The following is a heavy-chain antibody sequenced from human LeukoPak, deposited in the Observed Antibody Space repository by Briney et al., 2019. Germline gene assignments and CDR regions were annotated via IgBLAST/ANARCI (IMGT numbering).Heavy chain of an antibody. D-gene: IGHD4-17*01. CDR1: GFTFSNAW. J-gene: IGHJ6*03. V-gene: IGHV3-15*01. CDR2: IKSKTDGGTT. CDR3: TTADGDVPSRGYYYYMDV. Sequence: GGSLRLSCAASGFTFSNAWMSWVRQAPGKGLERVGRIKSKTDGGTTDYAAPVKGRFTISRDDSKNTLYLQMNSLKTEDTAVYYCTTADGDVPSRGYYYYMDVWGKGTTVTVSS.